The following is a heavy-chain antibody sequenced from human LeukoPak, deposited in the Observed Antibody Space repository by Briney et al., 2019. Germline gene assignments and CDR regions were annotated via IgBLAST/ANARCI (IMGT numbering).Heavy chain of an antibody. Sequence: SEPLSLTCTVSGGSISSYYWSWIRQPPGKGLEWIGYIYYSGSTNYNPSLKSRVTISVDTSKNQFSLKLSSVTAADTAVYYCARGLAAPDYWGQGTLVTVSS. J-gene: IGHJ4*02. V-gene: IGHV4-59*01. CDR1: GGSISSYY. D-gene: IGHD6-6*01. CDR3: ARGLAAPDY. CDR2: IYYSGST.